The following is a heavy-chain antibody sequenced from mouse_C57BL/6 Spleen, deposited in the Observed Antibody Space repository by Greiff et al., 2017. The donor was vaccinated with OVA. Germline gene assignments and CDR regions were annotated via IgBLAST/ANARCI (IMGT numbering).Heavy chain of an antibody. CDR3: ARSFFDY. CDR2: IYPYDSET. Sequence: QVKLQQPGAELVRPGSSVKLSCKASGYTFTSYWMDWVKQRPGQGLEWIGNIYPYDSETHYNQKFKNKATLTVDKSSSPAYMQLSSLTSEDSRVYYCARSFFDYWGQGTTLTVSS. CDR1: GYTFTSYW. V-gene: IGHV1-61*01. J-gene: IGHJ2*01.